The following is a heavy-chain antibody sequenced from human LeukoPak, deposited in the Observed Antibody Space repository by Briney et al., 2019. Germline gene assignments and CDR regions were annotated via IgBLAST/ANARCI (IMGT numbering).Heavy chain of an antibody. Sequence: PGGSLRLSCAASGFTFSSYGIHWVRQAPGKGLEWVAGISYDGNNKTYADSVRGRFTISRDNSKNTLFLQMNSLRPENTAVYYCARQKGGFRAAAGGGGPTDYWGQGTLVTVSS. J-gene: IGHJ4*02. CDR1: GFTFSSYG. CDR3: ARQKGGFRAAAGGGGPTDY. V-gene: IGHV3-30*03. CDR2: ISYDGNNK. D-gene: IGHD6-13*01.